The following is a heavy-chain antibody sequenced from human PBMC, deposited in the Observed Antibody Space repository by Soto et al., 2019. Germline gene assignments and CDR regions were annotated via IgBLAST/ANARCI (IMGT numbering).Heavy chain of an antibody. CDR1: GFSVTYTY. J-gene: IGHJ5*02. Sequence: EVQLVESGGGLVQPGGSPRLSCAASGFSVTYTYMSWFRQAPGKGLEWVPVIYSGGRTFYADSVRGRFTISRDEGKNTHYLHMHSLGPEDTAVYFCARSDCSSGSCPNWFDPWGQGTPVIVSS. CDR2: IYSGGRT. V-gene: IGHV3-66*01. D-gene: IGHD2-15*01. CDR3: ARSDCSSGSCPNWFDP.